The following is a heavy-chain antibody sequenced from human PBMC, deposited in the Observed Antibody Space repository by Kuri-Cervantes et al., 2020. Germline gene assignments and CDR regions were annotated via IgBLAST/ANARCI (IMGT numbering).Heavy chain of an antibody. CDR1: GFTFSSYW. Sequence: GESLKISCAASGFTFSSYWMHWVRQAPGKGLVWVSRINSDGSSTSYADSVKGRFTISRDNAKNTLYLQMNSLRAEDTAVYYCARDRGDLREYDYWGQGTLVTVSS. CDR3: ARDRGDLREYDY. CDR2: INSDGSST. D-gene: IGHD3-10*01. J-gene: IGHJ4*02. V-gene: IGHV3-74*01.